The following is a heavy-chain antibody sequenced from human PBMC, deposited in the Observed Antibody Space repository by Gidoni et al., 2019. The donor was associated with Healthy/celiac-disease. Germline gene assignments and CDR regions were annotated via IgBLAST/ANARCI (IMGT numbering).Heavy chain of an antibody. CDR1: GFTFTSSA. V-gene: IGHV1-58*01. J-gene: IGHJ4*02. CDR2: IVVGSGNT. Sequence: QMQLVQSGPEVKKPGTSVKVSCKASGFTFTSSAVQWVRQARGQRLEWIGWIVVGSGNTNYAQKFQERVTITRDMSTSTAYMELSSLRSEDTAVYYCAAEDYGDLRYFDYWGQGTLVTVSS. D-gene: IGHD4-17*01. CDR3: AAEDYGDLRYFDY.